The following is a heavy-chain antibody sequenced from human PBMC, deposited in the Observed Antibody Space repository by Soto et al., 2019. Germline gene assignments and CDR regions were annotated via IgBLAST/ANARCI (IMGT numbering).Heavy chain of an antibody. CDR1: GFSLSVYGVR. V-gene: IGHV2-5*01. J-gene: IGHJ5*02. CDR3: AHTKDSSGFLTS. Sequence: SGPTLVNPTQTLTLTCSFSGFSLSVYGVRVIWFRQPPGETLEWLALIHWNDDKRYSPYLKSRLAITKDTSKNQVVLTLTNLDPLDTGTYFCAHTKDSSGFLTSWGQGILVTVSS. CDR2: IHWNDDK. D-gene: IGHD3-22*01.